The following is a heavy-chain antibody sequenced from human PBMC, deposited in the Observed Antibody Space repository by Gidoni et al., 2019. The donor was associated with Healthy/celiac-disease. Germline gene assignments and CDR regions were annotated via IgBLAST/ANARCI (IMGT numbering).Heavy chain of an antibody. Sequence: EVQLVESGGGWVQPGGSLRVSGSASGCNFSSFSMHWVRQAPGKGLEYVSAISSNGGSTYYADSVKGRFTISRDNSTNTLYLQMSSLRAEDTAVYYCVKDGRGYDIYGVDVWGKGTTVTVSS. CDR1: GCNFSSFS. J-gene: IGHJ6*04. D-gene: IGHD3-9*01. CDR2: ISSNGGST. V-gene: IGHV3-64D*06. CDR3: VKDGRGYDIYGVDV.